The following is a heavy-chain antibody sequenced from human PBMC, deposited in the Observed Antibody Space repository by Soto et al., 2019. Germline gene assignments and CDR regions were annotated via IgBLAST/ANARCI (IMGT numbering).Heavy chain of an antibody. CDR2: INPYNENT. D-gene: IGHD2-21*02. CDR3: VRDEVTPPGLGLDY. CDR1: DYSFSSYA. J-gene: IGHJ4*02. V-gene: IGHV1-18*01. Sequence: QIQLVQSGAEVKKPGASVKVSCKASDYSFSSYAISWVRQAPGQGLEWMGWINPYNENTNYAQKFQGRIAMTTDTSTSTVYMELRSLRFDDTATYYCVRDEVTPPGLGLDYWCQGTLVTVSS.